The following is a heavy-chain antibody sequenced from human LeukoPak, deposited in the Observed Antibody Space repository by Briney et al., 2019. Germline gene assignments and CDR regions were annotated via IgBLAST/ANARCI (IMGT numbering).Heavy chain of an antibody. V-gene: IGHV4-4*07. Sequence: PSETLSLTCTVSGGSISSYYWSWIRQPAGKGLGWIGRIYTSGSTNYNPSLKSRVTMSVDTSKNQFSLKLSSVTAADTAVYYCARDNYYYDSSGYYFFPRYWGQGTLVTVSS. J-gene: IGHJ4*02. CDR1: GGSISSYY. D-gene: IGHD3-22*01. CDR2: IYTSGST. CDR3: ARDNYYYDSSGYYFFPRY.